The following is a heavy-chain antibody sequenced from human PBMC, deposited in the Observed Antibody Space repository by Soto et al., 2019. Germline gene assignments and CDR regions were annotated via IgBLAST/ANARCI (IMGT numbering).Heavy chain of an antibody. J-gene: IGHJ4*02. V-gene: IGHV3-30*18. CDR1: GFTFSSYG. CDR3: AKDSNWNLDY. CDR2: ISYDGSNK. D-gene: IGHD1-1*01. Sequence: PGWSLRLSCAASGFTFSSYGMHWVRQAPGKGLEWVAVISYDGSNKYYADSVKGRFTISRDNSKNTLYLQMNSLRAEDTAVYYCAKDSNWNLDYWGQGTLVTVSS.